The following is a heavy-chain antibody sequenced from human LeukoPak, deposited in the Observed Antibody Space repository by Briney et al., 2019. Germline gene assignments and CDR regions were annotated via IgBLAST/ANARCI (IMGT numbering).Heavy chain of an antibody. CDR3: ARDLAYSRLDY. CDR2: INPEGSEK. CDR1: GLTFSSSW. D-gene: IGHD5-18*01. Sequence: QPGGSLRLSCAVSGLTFSSSWMDWVRQAPGKGLEWVASINPEGSEKYSADSVKGRFTISRDNAKNSLYLQMDSLRVEDTAFYYCARDLAYSRLDYWGQGMLVTVPS. V-gene: IGHV3-7*01. J-gene: IGHJ4*02.